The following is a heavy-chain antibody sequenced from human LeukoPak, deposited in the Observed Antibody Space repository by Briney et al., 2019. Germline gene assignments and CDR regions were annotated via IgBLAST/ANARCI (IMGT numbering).Heavy chain of an antibody. CDR1: GGTFSSYA. D-gene: IGHD1-26*01. Sequence: RASVKVSCKASGGTFSSYAISWVRQAPGQGLEWMGGIIPIFGTANYAQKFQGRVTITADESTSTAYMELSSLRSEDTAVYYCARAEAGSYSAFDIWGQGTMVTVPS. V-gene: IGHV1-69*13. CDR2: IIPIFGTA. CDR3: ARAEAGSYSAFDI. J-gene: IGHJ3*02.